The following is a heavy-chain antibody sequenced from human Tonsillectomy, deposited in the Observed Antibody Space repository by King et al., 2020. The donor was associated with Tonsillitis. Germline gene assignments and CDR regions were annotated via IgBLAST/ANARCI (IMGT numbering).Heavy chain of an antibody. CDR1: GFIFSSYS. J-gene: IGHJ4*02. V-gene: IGHV3-48*01. D-gene: IGHD6-19*01. CDR3: ARGPYGESGGWVGY. CDR2: IDKSSDTI. Sequence: VQLVESGGGLVQPGGSLRLSCAVSGFIFSSYSMNWVRQAPGKGLEWISYIDKSSDTIHYADSVKGRFIISRDNAKNSLYLQMNSLRAEDTAVYYCARGPYGESGGWVGYWGQGTLVAVSS.